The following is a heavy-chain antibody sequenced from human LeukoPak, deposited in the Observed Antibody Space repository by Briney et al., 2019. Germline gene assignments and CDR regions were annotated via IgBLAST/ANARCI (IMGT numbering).Heavy chain of an antibody. J-gene: IGHJ4*02. V-gene: IGHV4-38-2*02. Sequence: PSETLSLTCTVSGYSISSGYYWGWIRQPPGKGLEWIGSIHHSGTTYYNLSLKNRVTLSVDTSKNQFSLKLNSVTAADTAVYYCQRGYSYGSFDYWGQGTLVTVSS. CDR1: GYSISSGYY. D-gene: IGHD5-18*01. CDR3: QRGYSYGSFDY. CDR2: IHHSGTT.